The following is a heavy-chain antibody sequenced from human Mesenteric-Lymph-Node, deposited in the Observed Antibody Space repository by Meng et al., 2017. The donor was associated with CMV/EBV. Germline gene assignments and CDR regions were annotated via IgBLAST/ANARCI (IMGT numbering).Heavy chain of an antibody. CDR1: GFTFSSYG. Sequence: GGSLRLSCAASGFTFSSYGMHWVRQAPGKGLEWVAFIRYDGSNKYYADSVKGRFTISRDNSKNTLYLQMNSLRAEDTAVYYCAREMDDNNGYWFDYWGQGTLVTVSS. D-gene: IGHD3-22*01. V-gene: IGHV3-30*02. CDR2: IRYDGSNK. CDR3: AREMDDNNGYWFDY. J-gene: IGHJ4*02.